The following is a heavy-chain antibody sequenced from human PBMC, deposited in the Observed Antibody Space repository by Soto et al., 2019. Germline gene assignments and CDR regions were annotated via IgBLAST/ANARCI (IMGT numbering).Heavy chain of an antibody. CDR3: ARDLPDSSAWGRIADYYGMDV. V-gene: IGHV1-69*08. Sequence: QVQLVQSGAEVKKPGSSVKVSCKASGGTFSSYTISWVRQAPGQGLEWMGRIIPILGIANYAQKFQGRVTITADKATXXAXMXXSSRRCEDTAVYYCARDLPDSSAWGRIADYYGMDVWGQGPTVTVSS. CDR2: IIPILGIA. D-gene: IGHD6-19*01. CDR1: GGTFSSYT. J-gene: IGHJ6*02.